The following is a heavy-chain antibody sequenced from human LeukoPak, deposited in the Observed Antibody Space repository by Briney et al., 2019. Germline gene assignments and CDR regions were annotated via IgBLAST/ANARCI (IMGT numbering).Heavy chain of an antibody. CDR3: ARPGATSSQFDAFDI. Sequence: GESLKISCKVSGYSFTSYWIGWVRQMPGKGLEWMGIIYPGDSDTRYSPSFQGQVTISADKSISTAYLQWSSLKASDTAMYYCARPGATSSQFDAFDIWGQGTMVTVSS. J-gene: IGHJ3*02. CDR1: GYSFTSYW. D-gene: IGHD5-24*01. CDR2: IYPGDSDT. V-gene: IGHV5-51*01.